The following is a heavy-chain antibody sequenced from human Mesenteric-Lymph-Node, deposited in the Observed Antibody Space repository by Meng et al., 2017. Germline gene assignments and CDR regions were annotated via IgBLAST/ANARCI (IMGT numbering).Heavy chain of an antibody. CDR2: IRNKANSYAT. CDR3: TRQIEQHGGYFDY. V-gene: IGHV3-72*01. Sequence: GESLKISCAASGFSFSDHYMDWVRQAPGKGLEWVGRIRNKANSYATEYAASVKGRFSISRDDSKNSLFLQMNSLKTDDTAVYYCTRQIEQHGGYFDYWGQGALVTVSS. D-gene: IGHD1/OR15-1a*01. J-gene: IGHJ4*02. CDR1: GFSFSDHY.